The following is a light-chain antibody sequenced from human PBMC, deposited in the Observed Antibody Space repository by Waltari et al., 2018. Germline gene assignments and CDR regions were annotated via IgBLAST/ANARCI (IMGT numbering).Light chain of an antibody. CDR1: QSIGTS. CDR3: QQRNSWPRT. J-gene: IGKJ1*01. Sequence: EIFLTQSPATLSVSAGERAALSCRASQSIGTSLAWYQHRTGQAPRLLIYDASKRAVGIPARFSGSGSGTDFTLTIDTLEPVDFAVYYCQQRNSWPRTFGQGTKVEI. CDR2: DAS. V-gene: IGKV3-11*01.